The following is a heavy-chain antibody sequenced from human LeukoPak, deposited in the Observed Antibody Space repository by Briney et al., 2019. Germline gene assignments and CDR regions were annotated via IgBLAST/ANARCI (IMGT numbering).Heavy chain of an antibody. J-gene: IGHJ4*02. V-gene: IGHV3-23*01. CDR1: GFTFSTYA. CDR3: ARGLCGGDCYDY. D-gene: IGHD2-21*01. Sequence: GGSLRLSCAVSGFTFSTYAMSWVRQAPGKGLEWVSAISGSGGSTYYADSVKGRFTISRDNSKNTLYLQMNSLRAEDTAVYYCARGLCGGDCYDYWGQGTLVTVSS. CDR2: ISGSGGST.